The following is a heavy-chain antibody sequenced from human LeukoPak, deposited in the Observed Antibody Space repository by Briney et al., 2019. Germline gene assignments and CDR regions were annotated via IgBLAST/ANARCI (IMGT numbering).Heavy chain of an antibody. CDR1: GASIRSGDYY. V-gene: IGHV4-30-4*01. CDR3: ARDCSGGSCYGAFDV. D-gene: IGHD2-15*01. Sequence: SETLSLTCTVSGASIRSGDYYWSWIRQPPGKGLEWIGYIYDSGSTYYNPSLKSRITISVDTSENRFSLKLSSVTATDTAVYYCARDCSGGSCYGAFDVWGQGTMVTVSS. CDR2: IYDSGST. J-gene: IGHJ3*01.